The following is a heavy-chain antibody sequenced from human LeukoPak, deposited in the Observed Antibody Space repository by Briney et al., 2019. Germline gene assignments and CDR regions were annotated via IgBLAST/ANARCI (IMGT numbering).Heavy chain of an antibody. V-gene: IGHV4-4*07. CDR3: AREGSGSYSPNFDY. CDR1: GGSISSYY. D-gene: IGHD3-10*01. J-gene: IGHJ4*02. Sequence: SETLSLTCTVSGGSISSYYWSWIRRPAGKGLEWIGRIYTSGSTNYNPSLKSRVTMSVDTSKNQFSLKLSSVTAADTAVYYCAREGSGSYSPNFDYWGQGTLVTVSS. CDR2: IYTSGST.